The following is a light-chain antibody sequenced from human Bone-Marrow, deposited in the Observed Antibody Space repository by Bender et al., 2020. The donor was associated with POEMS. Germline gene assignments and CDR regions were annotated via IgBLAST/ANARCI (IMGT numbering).Light chain of an antibody. V-gene: IGLV1-44*01. CDR1: NSNIGNNF. CDR3: AAWEDSLNGWV. CDR2: RND. J-gene: IGLJ3*02. Sequence: QSVLTQPPSASGTPGQRVTISCSGSNSNIGNNFVFWYQHLPGAAPRLLISRNDQRPSGVPDRFSGSKSGTSASLAISGLQSEDEADYYCAAWEDSLNGWVFGGGTKLTVL.